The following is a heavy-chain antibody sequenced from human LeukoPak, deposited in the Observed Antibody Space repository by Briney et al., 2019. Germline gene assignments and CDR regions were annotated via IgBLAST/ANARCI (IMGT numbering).Heavy chain of an antibody. J-gene: IGHJ4*02. CDR2: IKQDGSEI. D-gene: IGHD7-27*01. CDR1: GFTFSNYW. Sequence: PGGSLRLSCAASGFTFSNYWMSWVRQAPGKELEWVANIKQDGSEIYYVDSVKGRFTISRDNAKNSLYLRMNSLRAEDTAVYYCVRDKLTGASRLDYWGQGTLLTVSS. CDR3: VRDKLTGASRLDY. V-gene: IGHV3-7*03.